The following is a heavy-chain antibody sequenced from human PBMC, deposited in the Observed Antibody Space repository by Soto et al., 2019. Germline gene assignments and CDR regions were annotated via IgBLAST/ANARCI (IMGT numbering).Heavy chain of an antibody. D-gene: IGHD2-15*01. CDR3: ARHPGGRGYYYGMDV. J-gene: IGHJ6*02. Sequence: QVQLVQSGAEVKKPGSSVKVSCKASGGTFSSYAISWVRQAPGQGLEWMGGIISIFGTANDAEKFQGRVTITADESTRTAYMELSSLRSEDTAVYYCARHPGGRGYYYGMDVWGQGTTVTVSS. CDR2: IISIFGTA. CDR1: GGTFSSYA. V-gene: IGHV1-69*12.